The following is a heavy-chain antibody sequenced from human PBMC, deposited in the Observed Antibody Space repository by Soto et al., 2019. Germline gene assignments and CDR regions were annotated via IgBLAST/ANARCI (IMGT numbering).Heavy chain of an antibody. Sequence: PSETLSLTCTVSGGSISSSSYYWGWIRQPPGKGLGWIGSIYYSGSTYYNPSLKSRVTISVDTSKNQFSLKLSSVTAADTAVYYCARLWRYCSGGSCSLGGNWFDPWGQGTLVTVSS. D-gene: IGHD2-15*01. CDR3: ARLWRYCSGGSCSLGGNWFDP. CDR1: GGSISSSSYY. J-gene: IGHJ5*02. CDR2: IYYSGST. V-gene: IGHV4-39*01.